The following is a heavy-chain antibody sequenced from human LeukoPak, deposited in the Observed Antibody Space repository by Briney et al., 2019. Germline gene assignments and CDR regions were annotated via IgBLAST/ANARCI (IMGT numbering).Heavy chain of an antibody. CDR1: GFTFINAW. Sequence: GGSLRLSCAASGFTFINAWMNWVRQAPGKGLEWVAFIRYDGSNKYYADSVKGRFSISRDDSKNTVYLQLNSLRGEDTAIYYCARSRYLDWGGAFDMWGHGTMVTVSS. J-gene: IGHJ3*02. D-gene: IGHD3-9*01. V-gene: IGHV3-33*08. CDR2: IRYDGSNK. CDR3: ARSRYLDWGGAFDM.